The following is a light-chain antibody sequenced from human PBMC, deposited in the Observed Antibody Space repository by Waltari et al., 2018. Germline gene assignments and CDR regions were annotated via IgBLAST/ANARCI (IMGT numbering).Light chain of an antibody. CDR2: SAS. J-gene: IGKJ4*01. Sequence: DIQMTQSPSSLSVSAGYRVTITCRASQTIDNFLSWFQHSPGKAPNILIYSASSLQSGVPSRFSGSGSGTDFTLTIDSLQPEDFATYYCQQTYSLPLTFGGGTKVEIK. V-gene: IGKV1-39*01. CDR3: QQTYSLPLT. CDR1: QTIDNF.